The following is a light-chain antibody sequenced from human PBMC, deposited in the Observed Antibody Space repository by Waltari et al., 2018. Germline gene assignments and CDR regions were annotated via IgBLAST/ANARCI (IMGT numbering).Light chain of an antibody. V-gene: IGKV3D-15*01. CDR1: QSVRSD. Sequence: RVMTQSPASLSVSPGERVTLSCRASQSVRSDLAWFQQKPGRAPRLLIHEASTRVTGIPPRFSGSGSGTEFTLTISSLQSEDFAIYYCQQYNDWPYTFGQGSKLEIK. CDR2: EAS. J-gene: IGKJ2*01. CDR3: QQYNDWPYT.